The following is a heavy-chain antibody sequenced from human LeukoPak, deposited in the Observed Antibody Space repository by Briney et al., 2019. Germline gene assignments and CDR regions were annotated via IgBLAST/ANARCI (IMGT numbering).Heavy chain of an antibody. CDR1: GGSISSGGYY. D-gene: IGHD5-24*01. CDR2: IYYSGST. J-gene: IGHJ4*02. Sequence: SETLSLTRTVSGGSISSGGYYWSWIRQHPGKGLEWIGYIYYSGSTYYNPSLKSRVSISVDTSKNHFSLKLSSVTAADTAVYYCARVTLPGRDGYNGGGYYFDYWGQGTLVTVSS. CDR3: ARVTLPGRDGYNGGGYYFDY. V-gene: IGHV4-31*03.